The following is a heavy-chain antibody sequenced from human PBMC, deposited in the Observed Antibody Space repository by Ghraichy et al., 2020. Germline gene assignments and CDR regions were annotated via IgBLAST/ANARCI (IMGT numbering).Heavy chain of an antibody. Sequence: SQTLSLTCAVSGGSISSGGYSWSWIRQPPGKGLEWIGYIYHSGSTYYNPSLKSRVTISVDRSKNQFSLKLSSVTAADTAVYYCARRRYSGSYNPSYFDYWGQGTLVTVSS. D-gene: IGHD1-26*01. CDR3: ARRRYSGSYNPSYFDY. V-gene: IGHV4-30-2*01. CDR2: IYHSGST. CDR1: GGSISSGGYS. J-gene: IGHJ4*02.